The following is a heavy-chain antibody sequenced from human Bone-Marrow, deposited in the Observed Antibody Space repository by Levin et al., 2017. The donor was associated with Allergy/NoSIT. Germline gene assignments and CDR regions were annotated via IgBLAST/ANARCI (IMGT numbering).Heavy chain of an antibody. V-gene: IGHV3-48*01. CDR2: ISSGSGTS. D-gene: IGHD3-22*01. J-gene: IGHJ2*01. CDR3: ARETTYYFDTGGDLRAGWYFDL. CDR1: GFSFNTYN. Sequence: SCAASGFSFNTYNMHWVRQAPGKGLECISYISSGSGTSDYADSVKGRFTISRDNANNSMYLQMNSLRAEETAVYYCARETTYYFDTGGDLRAGWYFDLWGRGTLVTVSS.